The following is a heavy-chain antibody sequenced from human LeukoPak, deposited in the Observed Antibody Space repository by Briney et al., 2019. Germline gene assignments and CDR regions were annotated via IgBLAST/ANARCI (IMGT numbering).Heavy chain of an antibody. J-gene: IGHJ4*02. D-gene: IGHD6-6*01. CDR2: IKSKTDGGTT. CDR3: ARDHPSSSSSY. V-gene: IGHV3-15*01. Sequence: GGSLRLSCTASGFTFSNAWMSWVRQAPGKGLEWVGRIKSKTDGGTTDYAAPVKGRFTISRDDSKNTLYLQMNSLKTEDTAVYYCARDHPSSSSSYWGQGTLVTVSS. CDR1: GFTFSNAW.